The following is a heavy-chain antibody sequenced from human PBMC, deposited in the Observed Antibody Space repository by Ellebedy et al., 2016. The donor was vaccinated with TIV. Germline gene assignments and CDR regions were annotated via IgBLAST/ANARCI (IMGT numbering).Heavy chain of an antibody. CDR1: GGSITTGGDY. D-gene: IGHD6-19*01. J-gene: IGHJ4*02. CDR2: VPYIGGT. V-gene: IGHV4-39*07. Sequence: MPSETLSLTCTVSGGSITTGGDYWGWIRQPPGKGLEWIGTVPYIGGTYYNPSLKSRVTISVDTSKNQFSLKLNSVTAADTAVYYCAREARITVAGTAGFYYWGQGTLVTVSS. CDR3: AREARITVAGTAGFYY.